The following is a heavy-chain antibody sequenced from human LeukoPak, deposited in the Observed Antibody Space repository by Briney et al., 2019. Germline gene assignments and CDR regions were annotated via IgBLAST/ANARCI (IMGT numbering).Heavy chain of an antibody. Sequence: SETLSLTCAVYGGSFSGYYWSWIRQPPGKGLEWIGEINHSGSTNYNPSLKSRVTISVDTSKNQFSLKLSSVTAADTAVYYCARNRSSTSCYARYGMDVWGQGTTVTVSS. CDR1: GGSFSGYY. CDR2: INHSGST. V-gene: IGHV4-34*01. D-gene: IGHD2-2*01. CDR3: ARNRSSTSCYARYGMDV. J-gene: IGHJ6*02.